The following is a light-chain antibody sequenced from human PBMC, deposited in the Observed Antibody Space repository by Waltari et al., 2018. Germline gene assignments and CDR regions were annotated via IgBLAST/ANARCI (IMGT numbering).Light chain of an antibody. J-gene: IGLJ3*02. CDR2: DVS. CDR3: CSYAGSGTWV. Sequence: QSALTQPRSVSGSPGQSVTISCTGTSSDVGSYSYVSWYQHYPAKAPKLMIYDVSKRPSGVPDRFSGSQSGNTASLTISGLQAEDEANYYCCSYAGSGTWVFGGGTKLTVL. V-gene: IGLV2-11*01. CDR1: SSDVGSYSY.